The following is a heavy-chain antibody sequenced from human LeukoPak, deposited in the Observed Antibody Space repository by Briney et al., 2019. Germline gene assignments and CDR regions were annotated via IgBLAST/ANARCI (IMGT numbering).Heavy chain of an antibody. J-gene: IGHJ4*02. CDR3: AKDHMSSPVTYGYSFDS. CDR2: INSDGSTT. D-gene: IGHD5-18*01. V-gene: IGHV3-74*01. CDR1: GFTFSSYW. Sequence: GGSLRLSCAASGFTFSSYWMHWVRQAPGKGLVWVSRINSDGSTTNYADSVKGRFTISRDNSKNTLYLQMSSLRAEDTAVYYCAKDHMSSPVTYGYSFDSWGQGTLVTVSS.